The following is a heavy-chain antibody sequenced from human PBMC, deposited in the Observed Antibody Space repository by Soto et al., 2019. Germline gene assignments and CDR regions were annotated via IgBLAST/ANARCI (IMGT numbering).Heavy chain of an antibody. CDR3: AKALVDTAMGNYYYYGMDV. CDR1: GFTFSSYG. CDR2: ISYDGSNK. D-gene: IGHD5-18*01. Sequence: GGSLRLSCAASGFTFSSYGMHWVRQAPGKGLEWVAVISYDGSNKYYADSVKGRFTISRDNSKNTLYLQMNSLRAEDTAVYYCAKALVDTAMGNYYYYGMDVWGQGTTVTVSS. J-gene: IGHJ6*02. V-gene: IGHV3-30*18.